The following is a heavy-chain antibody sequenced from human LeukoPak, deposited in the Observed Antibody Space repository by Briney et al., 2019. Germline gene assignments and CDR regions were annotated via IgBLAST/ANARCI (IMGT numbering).Heavy chain of an antibody. Sequence: KPSETLSLTCTVSGGSISSGSYYWSWIRQPAGKGLEWIGRIYTSGSTNYNPSLKSRVTISVDTSKNQFSLKLSSVTAADTAVYYCARVSGTGYFDYWGQGTLVTVSS. CDR1: GGSISSGSYY. CDR3: ARVSGTGYFDY. V-gene: IGHV4-61*02. J-gene: IGHJ4*02. D-gene: IGHD3-10*01. CDR2: IYTSGST.